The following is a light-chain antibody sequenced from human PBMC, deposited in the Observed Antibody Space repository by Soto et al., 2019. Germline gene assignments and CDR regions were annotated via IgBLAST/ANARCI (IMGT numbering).Light chain of an antibody. CDR1: SGHSSYI. Sequence: QAVVTQSSSASASLGSSVKLTCTLSSGHSSYIIAWHQQQPGKAPRYLMKLEGSGSYNKGSGVPDRFSGSSSGADRYLTISNLQSEDEADYYCETWDSNTHVFGGGTQLTVL. J-gene: IGLJ7*01. V-gene: IGLV4-60*03. CDR3: ETWDSNTHV. CDR2: LEGSGSY.